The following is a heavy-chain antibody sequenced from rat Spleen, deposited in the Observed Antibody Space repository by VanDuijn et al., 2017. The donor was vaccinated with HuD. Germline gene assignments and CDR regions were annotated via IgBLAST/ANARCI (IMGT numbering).Heavy chain of an antibody. CDR2: ISYEGSGT. CDR3: TRLEGPLDY. V-gene: IGHV5-22*01. J-gene: IGHJ2*01. CDR1: XFTXXXYX. Sequence: EVQLVESGGGLVXPGRXXKLSCAXXXFTXXXYXMAWVRQGPKKGLEWFASISYEGSGTYYGDSVKGRFTISRDNAKSTLYLQMNSLRSEDTATYYCTRLEGPLDYWGQGVMVTVSS. D-gene: IGHD1-11*01.